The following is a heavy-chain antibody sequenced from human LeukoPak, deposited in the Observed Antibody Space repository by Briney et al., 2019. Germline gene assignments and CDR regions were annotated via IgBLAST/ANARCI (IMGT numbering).Heavy chain of an antibody. Sequence: SETLSLTCTVSGGSISSSNYYWGWIRQPPGKGLEWIGSISYSGSTYYNPSLKSRVTMSVDTSKNQFSLKLSPVTAADTAVYYCARDFEYFQHWGQGTLVTVSS. CDR1: GGSISSSNYY. CDR2: ISYSGST. V-gene: IGHV4-39*07. J-gene: IGHJ1*01. CDR3: ARDFEYFQH.